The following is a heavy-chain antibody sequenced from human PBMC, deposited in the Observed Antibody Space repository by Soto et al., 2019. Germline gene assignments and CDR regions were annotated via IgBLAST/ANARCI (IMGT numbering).Heavy chain of an antibody. J-gene: IGHJ4*02. Sequence: SVKVSCKVSGYTLTELSMHWVRQAPGKGLEWMGGIIPIFGTANYAQKFQGRVTITADESTSTAYMELSSLRSEDTAVYYCARESRYCSGGSCYFLPGIDYWGQGTLVTVSS. CDR2: IIPIFGTA. CDR1: GYTLTELS. D-gene: IGHD2-15*01. CDR3: ARESRYCSGGSCYFLPGIDY. V-gene: IGHV1-69*13.